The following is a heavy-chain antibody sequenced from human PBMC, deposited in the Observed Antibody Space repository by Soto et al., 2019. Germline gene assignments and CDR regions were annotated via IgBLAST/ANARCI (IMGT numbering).Heavy chain of an antibody. CDR1: GFSFSNYR. Sequence: GGSLRLSCAASGFSFSNYRMHWVRQAPGKGLEWVAAMSYDGNSKYFADSVKGRFTISRDNSKNTLSLQMNSLGAEDSAVYYCARGRTVRDHDDFDLWGQGTLVTVSS. J-gene: IGHJ4*02. CDR3: ARGRTVRDHDDFDL. D-gene: IGHD2-21*01. CDR2: MSYDGNSK. V-gene: IGHV3-30-3*01.